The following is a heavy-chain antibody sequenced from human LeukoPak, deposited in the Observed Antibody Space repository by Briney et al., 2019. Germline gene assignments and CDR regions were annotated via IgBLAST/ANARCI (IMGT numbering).Heavy chain of an antibody. CDR3: GKTRGYTGYDPPDY. Sequence: ASLRDSCETSGYTFTVYYIHCVRQAPGQGLGWMGGITPNSGGANYAQNFQGRVTMTRATSISTASMELSSLRSDATTVYYCGKTRGYTGYDPPDYWGQGTLVTVSS. V-gene: IGHV1-2*02. CDR1: GYTFTVYY. J-gene: IGHJ4*02. CDR2: ITPNSGGA. D-gene: IGHD5-12*01.